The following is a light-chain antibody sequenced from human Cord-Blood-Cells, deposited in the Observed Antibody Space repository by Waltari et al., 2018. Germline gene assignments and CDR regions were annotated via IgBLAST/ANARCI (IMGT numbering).Light chain of an antibody. CDR1: SSHIGAGYA. CDR3: QSYDSSLSGSV. J-gene: IGLJ2*01. CDR2: GNS. Sequence: QSVLTQPPSGSGAPGQRVTIPCTGSSSHIGAGYAVPWYQQLPGTAPKLLIYGNSNRPSGVPDRFSGSKSGTSASLAITGLQAEDEADYYCQSYDSSLSGSVFGGGTKLTVL. V-gene: IGLV1-40*01.